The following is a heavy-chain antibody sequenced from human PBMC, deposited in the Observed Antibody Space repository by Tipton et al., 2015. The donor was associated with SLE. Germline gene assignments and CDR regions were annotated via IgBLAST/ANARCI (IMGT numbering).Heavy chain of an antibody. V-gene: IGHV3-11*04. D-gene: IGHD6-13*01. CDR1: GFNFSNYF. Sequence: SLRLSCAASGFNFSNYFMTWIRQAPGKGLEWVSYISGTSNSIYYADSVEGRFSVSRDNAKNSMFLQMTSLRPEDTAVYYCVRDPGLAAGGLDYWGQGTLVTVSS. CDR2: ISGTSNSI. CDR3: VRDPGLAAGGLDY. J-gene: IGHJ4*02.